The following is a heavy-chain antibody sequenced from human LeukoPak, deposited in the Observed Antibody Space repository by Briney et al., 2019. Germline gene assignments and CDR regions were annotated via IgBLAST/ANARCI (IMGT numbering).Heavy chain of an antibody. CDR2: ISGSGGST. Sequence: PGGSLRLSCVASGFSFSTYGLHWVRQAPGKGLEWVSAISGSGGSTYYADSVKGRFTISRDNSKNTLYLQMNSLRAEDTAVYYCAKDQFIVGAHLPGDYWGQGTLVTVSS. J-gene: IGHJ4*02. V-gene: IGHV3-23*01. CDR3: AKDQFIVGAHLPGDY. D-gene: IGHD1-26*01. CDR1: GFSFSTYG.